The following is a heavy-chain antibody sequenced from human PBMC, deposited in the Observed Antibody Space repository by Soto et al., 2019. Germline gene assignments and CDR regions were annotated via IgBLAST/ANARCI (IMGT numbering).Heavy chain of an antibody. CDR2: ISAYNGNT. CDR3: ARDSPPFDY. V-gene: IGHV1-18*01. CDR1: GYTFTSYI. Sequence: QVQLVQSGAEVKKPGASVKVSCKTSGYTFTSYIISWVRQAPGQGLEWMGWISAYNGNTNYSQKLQGRVTMTTDTSTSKAYKELRSLRSDDTALYYCARDSPPFDYWGQGTLVTVSS. J-gene: IGHJ4*02.